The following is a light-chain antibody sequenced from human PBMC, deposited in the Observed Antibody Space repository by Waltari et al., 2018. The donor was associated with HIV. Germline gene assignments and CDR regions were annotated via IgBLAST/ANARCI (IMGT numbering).Light chain of an antibody. V-gene: IGKV1-5*03. Sequence: DIHMTQSPSTLSAFVGDRVFITCRASQPISNWLAWYQQKPGKAPKRLIHRASILESGVSSRFSGSGSGTEFTLIIDTLQVDDFATYYCQQYHTDPSFGQGTRLEFK. CDR3: QQYHTDPS. J-gene: IGKJ5*01. CDR2: RAS. CDR1: QPISNW.